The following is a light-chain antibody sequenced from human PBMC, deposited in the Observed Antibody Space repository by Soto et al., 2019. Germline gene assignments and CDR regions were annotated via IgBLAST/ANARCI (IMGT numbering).Light chain of an antibody. Sequence: QSVLTQSPSASASLGALVKLTCTLSSGYSTYAIAWHQQQSEKGPRFLMKINYDGTHSKGDGFFDRFSGSSSGAERHLTISSLQSEDEADYYCQSLGTGIQVFGGGTKLTVL. J-gene: IGLJ3*02. CDR1: SGYSTYA. CDR2: INYDGTH. CDR3: QSLGTGIQV. V-gene: IGLV4-69*01.